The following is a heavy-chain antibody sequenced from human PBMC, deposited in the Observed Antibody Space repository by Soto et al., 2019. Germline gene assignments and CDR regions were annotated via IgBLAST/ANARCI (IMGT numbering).Heavy chain of an antibody. CDR3: AKDPYYYDSSGQPDY. V-gene: IGHV3-30*18. Sequence: QVQLVESGGGVVQPGRSLRLSCAASGFTFSSYGMHWVRQAPGKGLEWVAVISYDGSNKYYADSVKGRFTISRDNSKNPLYLQMNSLRAEDTALYYCAKDPYYYDSSGQPDYWGQGTLVTVSS. D-gene: IGHD3-22*01. CDR2: ISYDGSNK. CDR1: GFTFSSYG. J-gene: IGHJ4*02.